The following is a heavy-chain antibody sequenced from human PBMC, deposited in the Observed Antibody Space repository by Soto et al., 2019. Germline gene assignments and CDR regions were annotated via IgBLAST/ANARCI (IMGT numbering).Heavy chain of an antibody. J-gene: IGHJ6*03. CDR3: AKDINPPGYCSSTSCWNYMDV. V-gene: IGHV3-9*01. CDR1: GFTFDDYA. Sequence: PGGSLRLSCAASGFTFDDYAMHWVRQAPGKGLEWVSGISWNSGSIGYADSVKGRFTISRDNAKNSLYQQMNSLRAEDKALYYSAKDINPPGYCSSTSCWNYMDVWGKGTTVTVSS. D-gene: IGHD2-2*03. CDR2: ISWNSGSI.